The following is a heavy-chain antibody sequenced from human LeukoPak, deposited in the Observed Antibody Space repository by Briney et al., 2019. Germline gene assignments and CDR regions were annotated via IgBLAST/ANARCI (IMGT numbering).Heavy chain of an antibody. D-gene: IGHD6-13*01. CDR1: GASLSTYY. V-gene: IGHV4-59*01. CDR3: ARIGAAGTRYYFDY. Sequence: PSETLSLTCIVSGASLSTYYGTWIRKAPGKGLEWVGYILYSGGTNYNSSLKSRVTLSIDTSKNQFSLELTSVTAADTAVYYCARIGAAGTRYYFDYWSQGTLVTVSS. CDR2: ILYSGGT. J-gene: IGHJ4*02.